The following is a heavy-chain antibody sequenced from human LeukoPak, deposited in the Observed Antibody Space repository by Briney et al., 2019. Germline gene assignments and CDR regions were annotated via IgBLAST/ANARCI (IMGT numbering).Heavy chain of an antibody. CDR3: TKDYCGKFCSAV. Sequence: GGSLRLSCAASGFTFSAFGMNWVRQAPGKGLEWVSTITNSGGSTYYVDSVKSRFTISRDNSKNTLYLQMNSLRAQDTAKYYCTKDYCGKFCSAVWGQGTTVTVSS. D-gene: IGHD3-9*01. CDR1: GFTFSAFG. V-gene: IGHV3-23*01. J-gene: IGHJ6*02. CDR2: ITNSGGST.